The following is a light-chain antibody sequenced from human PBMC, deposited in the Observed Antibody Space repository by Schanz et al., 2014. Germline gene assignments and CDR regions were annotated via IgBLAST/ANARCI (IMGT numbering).Light chain of an antibody. CDR2: DAS. CDR3: QQYATAPVT. CDR1: QSVSSN. V-gene: IGKV3D-11*03. J-gene: IGKJ2*01. Sequence: IVLTQSPATLSVPPGESATLSCSASQSVSSNLAWYQQKPGQAPRLLIYDASNRATGIPARFSGSGSGTDFTLTISSLEPEDFAVYYCQQYATAPVTFGQGTRLEIK.